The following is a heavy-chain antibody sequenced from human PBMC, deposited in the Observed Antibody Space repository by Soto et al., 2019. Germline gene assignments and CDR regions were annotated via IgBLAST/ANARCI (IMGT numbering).Heavy chain of an antibody. CDR3: ARVEYSSSWPHAFDI. V-gene: IGHV4-30-2*01. D-gene: IGHD6-13*01. J-gene: IGHJ3*02. CDR2: IYHSGST. Sequence: QLQLQESGSGLVKPSQTLSLTCAVSGGSISSGGYSWSWIRQPPGKGLEWIGYIYHSGSTYYNPSLKSRVTISVDRSKNQLSLKLSSVTAADTAVYYCARVEYSSSWPHAFDIWGQGTMVTVSS. CDR1: GGSISSGGYS.